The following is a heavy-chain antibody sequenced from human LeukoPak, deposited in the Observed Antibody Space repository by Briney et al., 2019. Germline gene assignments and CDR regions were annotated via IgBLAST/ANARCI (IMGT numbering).Heavy chain of an antibody. V-gene: IGHV5-51*01. Sequence: GESLKISCKGSGYSFINYWIGWVRQVPGKGLEWMGIIYPGDSDTRYSPSFQGQVTISADKSISTAYLQWSSLKASDTAMYYCARGPSVLWAIGEGAFDIWGQGTMVTVSS. CDR2: IYPGDSDT. D-gene: IGHD2-21*01. CDR3: ARGPSVLWAIGEGAFDI. J-gene: IGHJ3*02. CDR1: GYSFINYW.